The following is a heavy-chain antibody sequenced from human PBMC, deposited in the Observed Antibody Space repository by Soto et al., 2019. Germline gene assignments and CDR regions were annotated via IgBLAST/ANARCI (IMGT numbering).Heavy chain of an antibody. V-gene: IGHV4-39*02. CDR2: IYYSGST. Sequence: SETLSLTCFLCRKSIYGTIYYWDWTRQPPGKGLEWIGSIYYSGSTYYNPSLKSRVTISVDTSKNHFSLKLTSVTAADTAVYYCARPGGSGWFYFDSWGQGSQVTVS. CDR1: RKSIYGTIYY. J-gene: IGHJ4*02. D-gene: IGHD6-13*01. CDR3: ARPGGSGWFYFDS.